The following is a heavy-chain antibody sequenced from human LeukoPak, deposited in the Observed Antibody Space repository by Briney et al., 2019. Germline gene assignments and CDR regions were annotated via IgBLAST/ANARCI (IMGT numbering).Heavy chain of an antibody. V-gene: IGHV4-59*01. CDR3: ARGVYIAAAQYGY. CDR1: GGSISSYY. D-gene: IGHD6-13*01. Sequence: SETLSLTCTVSGGSISSYYWSWIRQPPGKGLEWIWYIYYSGTTNYNPSLKSRATISVDTPKNQFSLKLSSVTAADTAVYYCARGVYIAAAQYGYWGQGTLVTVSS. CDR2: IYYSGTT. J-gene: IGHJ4*02.